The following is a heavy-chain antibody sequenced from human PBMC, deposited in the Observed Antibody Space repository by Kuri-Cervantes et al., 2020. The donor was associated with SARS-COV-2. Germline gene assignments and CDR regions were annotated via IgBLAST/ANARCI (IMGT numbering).Heavy chain of an antibody. CDR1: GGSIISHY. CDR2: INHSGNT. Sequence: GSLRLSCTVSGGSIISHYWSWIRQPPGKGLECIEEINHSGNTNYNPSLKSQVTISVETSKNQFSLRLSSVTAADTAVYYCATRIAARPVGLEGYDWYFDLLGRGTLVTVSS. V-gene: IGHV4-34*01. D-gene: IGHD6-6*01. CDR3: ATRIAARPVGLEGYDWYFDL. J-gene: IGHJ2*01.